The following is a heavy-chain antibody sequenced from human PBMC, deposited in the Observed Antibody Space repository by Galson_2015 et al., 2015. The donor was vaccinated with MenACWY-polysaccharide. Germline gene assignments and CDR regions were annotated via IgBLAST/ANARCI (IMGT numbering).Heavy chain of an antibody. CDR3: TKAGAKYCSGSSCYFNWFDT. D-gene: IGHD2-15*01. CDR2: INADGSAT. V-gene: IGHV3-74*01. Sequence: SLRLSCAASGFSFSTYWMHWVRHAPGKGLVWVSRINADGSATGYADSVRGRFTISRDNAKNTLYLEMNSLRDEDTAVYYCTKAGAKYCSGSSCYFNWFDTWGQGTLVTVSS. CDR1: GFSFSTYW. J-gene: IGHJ5*02.